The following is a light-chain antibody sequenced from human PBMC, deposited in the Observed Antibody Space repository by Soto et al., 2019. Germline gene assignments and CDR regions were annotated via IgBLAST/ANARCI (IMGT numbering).Light chain of an antibody. CDR2: AAS. CDR3: HHYYNYPYS. CDR1: QGIGSY. Sequence: AIRMTQSPSSLSASTGDRVTITCRASQGIGSYLAWYQQKPGAAPKLLIYAASTLQSGVPSRFTGSGYGTDFTLTISCLQSEDFATYYWHHYYNYPYSFGQGTKLEIK. J-gene: IGKJ2*01. V-gene: IGKV1-8*01.